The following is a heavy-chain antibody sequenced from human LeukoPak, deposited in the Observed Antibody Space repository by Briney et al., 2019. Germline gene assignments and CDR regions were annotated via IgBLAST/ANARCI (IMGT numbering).Heavy chain of an antibody. V-gene: IGHV4-34*01. CDR1: GGSFSGYY. Sequence: SETLSLTCAVYGGSFSGYYWSWIRQPPGKGLEWIGEINHSGSTNYNPFLKSRVTISVDTSKNQFSLKLSSVTAADTAVYYCARVPRGGLAAAKGMDVWGQGTTVTVSS. CDR2: INHSGST. CDR3: ARVPRGGLAAAKGMDV. J-gene: IGHJ6*02. D-gene: IGHD6-13*01.